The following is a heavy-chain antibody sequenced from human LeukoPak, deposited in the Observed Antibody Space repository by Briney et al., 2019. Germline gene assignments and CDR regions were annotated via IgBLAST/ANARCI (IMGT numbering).Heavy chain of an antibody. D-gene: IGHD2-21*01. J-gene: IGHJ6*02. CDR2: ISWYSGNI. CDR1: GFTFDDHA. CDR3: ARDVWRRAFYYAMDV. Sequence: QPGGSLRLSCVASGFTFDDHAMHWDRHTPGKCLDWDSSISWYSGNIGYADSVKGRFSISRDNAKNTLYLEMNSLRTDDTALYFCARDVWRRAFYYAMDVWGLGTTVAVSS. V-gene: IGHV3-9*01.